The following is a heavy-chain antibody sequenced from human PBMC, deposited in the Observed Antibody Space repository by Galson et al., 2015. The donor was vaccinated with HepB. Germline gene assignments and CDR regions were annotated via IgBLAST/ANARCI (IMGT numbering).Heavy chain of an antibody. CDR1: GYTFTTYN. CDR2: ISPSDGAV. Sequence: SVKVSCKATGYTFTTYNIQWVRQAPGQGLKWMGRISPSDGAVHYAQEFQGRVTMTRDTSTSTVYMDLSSLASEDTAVYYCAREKFFTYYFDYWGQGTLVTVSS. V-gene: IGHV1-46*01. D-gene: IGHD3-3*01. CDR3: AREKFFTYYFDY. J-gene: IGHJ4*02.